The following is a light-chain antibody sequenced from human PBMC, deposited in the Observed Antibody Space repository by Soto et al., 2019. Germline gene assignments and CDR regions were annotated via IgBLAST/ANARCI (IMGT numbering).Light chain of an antibody. V-gene: IGLV2-14*03. CDR1: SSDIGAYDL. Sequence: QPVPTQPASVSGSTGQLITISCSGTSSDIGAYDLVSWYQQHPGRAPKLIIYDVSHRFSSLSYRFSGSKSGNTASLTISGLQAEDEGDYSCTSFAPGRIYVFGSGTKGTVL. J-gene: IGLJ1*01. CDR3: TSFAPGRIYV. CDR2: DVS.